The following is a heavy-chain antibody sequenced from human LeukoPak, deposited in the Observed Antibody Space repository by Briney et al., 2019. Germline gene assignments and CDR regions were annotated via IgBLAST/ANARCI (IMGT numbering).Heavy chain of an antibody. J-gene: IGHJ4*02. CDR1: GFTFSTYW. Sequence: GGSLRLSCAVSGFTFSTYWMAWVRQAPGKGLEWVANIKGDESAKHQADSVKGRFTISRDNTQNSVYLQMSSLGGEDTAVYYCARDVGGSLDYWGQGTLVTVSS. CDR3: ARDVGGSLDY. CDR2: IKGDESAK. V-gene: IGHV3-7*01. D-gene: IGHD1-26*01.